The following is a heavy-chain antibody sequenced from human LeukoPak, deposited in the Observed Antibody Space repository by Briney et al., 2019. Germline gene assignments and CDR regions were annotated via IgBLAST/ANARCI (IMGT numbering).Heavy chain of an antibody. J-gene: IGHJ4*02. CDR3: ARAGDTVTTDFDY. Sequence: PGGSLRLSCAASGFTFSSYTMHWVRQTPGKGLEWVAVISCDGSDEYYADSVKGRFTISRDNSKNTLYLHMNSLRAEDTAVYYCARAGDTVTTDFDYWGQGTLVTVSS. V-gene: IGHV3-30*04. CDR1: GFTFSSYT. D-gene: IGHD4-17*01. CDR2: ISCDGSDE.